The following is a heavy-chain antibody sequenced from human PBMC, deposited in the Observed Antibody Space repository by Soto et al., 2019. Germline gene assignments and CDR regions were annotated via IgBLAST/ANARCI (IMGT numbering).Heavy chain of an antibody. V-gene: IGHV1-18*04. CDR2: ISAYNGNT. J-gene: IGHJ4*02. Sequence: QVQLVQSGAEVKKPGASVKVSCKASGYTFTSYGISCVRQAPGQGLEWMGWISAYNGNTNYAQKLQCRVTMTTDTSTSPAYLELRSLRSDDTAVYYCARGIIFGVVMGDFDYWGQGTLVPVSS. D-gene: IGHD3-3*02. CDR3: ARGIIFGVVMGDFDY. CDR1: GYTFTSYG.